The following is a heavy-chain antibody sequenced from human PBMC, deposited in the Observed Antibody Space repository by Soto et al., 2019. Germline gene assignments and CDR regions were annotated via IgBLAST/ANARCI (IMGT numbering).Heavy chain of an antibody. CDR1: GFNFNSHA. D-gene: IGHD2-15*01. Sequence: EVQLLESGGGLVQPWGSLRLSCAASGFNFNSHAMTWVRQAPGKGLEWVSTISANIISTYYADSVKGRFTISRDNSKNTLYLQMSSLRVEDTAVYHCARVDTPTVRVGMDVWGQGTTVTVSS. CDR3: ARVDTPTVRVGMDV. CDR2: ISANIIST. V-gene: IGHV3-23*01. J-gene: IGHJ6*02.